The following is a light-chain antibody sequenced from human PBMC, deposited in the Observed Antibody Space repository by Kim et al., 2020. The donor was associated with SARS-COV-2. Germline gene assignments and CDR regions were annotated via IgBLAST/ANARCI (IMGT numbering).Light chain of an antibody. V-gene: IGKV1-5*03. CDR1: QSITDW. J-gene: IGKJ4*01. Sequence: DIQMTQSPSTLSASVGDTVTITCRASQSITDWLAWYQQKPGKAPRLLIYKASSLESGAPSRFSGSGSGTDFTLTVTSLQPEDFATYYCQQSHTTPLLTFGGGTKVDIK. CDR3: QQSHTTPLLT. CDR2: KAS.